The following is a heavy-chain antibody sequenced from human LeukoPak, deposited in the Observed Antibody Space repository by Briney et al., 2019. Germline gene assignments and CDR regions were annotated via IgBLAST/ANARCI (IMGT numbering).Heavy chain of an antibody. J-gene: IGHJ4*02. CDR1: GFTFSTYS. D-gene: IGHD6-13*01. Sequence: NPGGSLRLSCAASGFTFSTYSINWVRQAPGKGLEWVSSISSSSGYIYYADSVKGRFTISRDNAKNSLFLQMNSLRVEDTAVYYCVRDSSWSVPVPENPVAFDYWGQGILVTVSS. V-gene: IGHV3-21*01. CDR3: VRDSSWSVPVPENPVAFDY. CDR2: ISSSSGYI.